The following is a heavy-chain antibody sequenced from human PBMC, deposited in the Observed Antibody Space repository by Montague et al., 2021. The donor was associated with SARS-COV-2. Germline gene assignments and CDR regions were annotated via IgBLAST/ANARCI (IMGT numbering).Heavy chain of an antibody. D-gene: IGHD6-25*01. CDR2: IYSSGST. CDR1: GGSVTSTTYY. CDR3: AKGSGYP. Sequence: TLSLTCTVSGGSVTSTTYYWSWFRQRPGRGLEWVGFIYSSGSTAYSPSLENRLTMSIDTSKNQCSLRLTSATAADTAVYYCAKGSGYPWGRGTRVAVSS. V-gene: IGHV4-31*03. J-gene: IGHJ2*01.